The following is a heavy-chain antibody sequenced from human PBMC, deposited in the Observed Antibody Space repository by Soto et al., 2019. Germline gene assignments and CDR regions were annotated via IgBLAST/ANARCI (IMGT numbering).Heavy chain of an antibody. CDR1: GFTFSSYS. J-gene: IGHJ6*02. CDR2: ISSSSSTI. D-gene: IGHD3-3*01. Sequence: GGSLRLSCAASGFTFSSYSMNWVRQAPGKGLEWVSYISSSSSTIYYADSVKGRFTISRDNAKNSLYLQMNSLRDEDTAVYYCARVGMYDFWSPYYYYYGMDVWGQGTTVTVSS. V-gene: IGHV3-48*02. CDR3: ARVGMYDFWSPYYYYYGMDV.